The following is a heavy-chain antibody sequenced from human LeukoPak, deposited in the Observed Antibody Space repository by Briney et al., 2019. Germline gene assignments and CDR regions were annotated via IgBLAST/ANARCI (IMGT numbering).Heavy chain of an antibody. Sequence: KPSETLSLTCTLAGGSISTYYWGWIRQPPGKGLEWIGYIYHSGSTNYNPSLKSRVTISVDTSKNQFSLKLSSVTAADTGVYYCARGGGDASQIGYWGQGALVTVSS. CDR1: GGSISTYY. D-gene: IGHD2-21*02. V-gene: IGHV4-59*01. J-gene: IGHJ4*02. CDR3: ARGGGDASQIGY. CDR2: IYHSGST.